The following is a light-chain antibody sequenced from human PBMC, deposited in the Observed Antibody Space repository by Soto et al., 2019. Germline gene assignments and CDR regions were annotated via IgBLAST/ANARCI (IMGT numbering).Light chain of an antibody. J-gene: IGLJ1*01. CDR3: SSYTSSSTLGV. CDR2: DVS. V-gene: IGLV2-14*01. CDR1: SSDVGGYNY. Sequence: QSVLTQPASVSGSPGQSITISCTGTSSDVGGYNYVSWYQQHPGKAPKLMIYDVSNRPSGVSNRFSGSKSGNTASLTISGLQAEDEAAYYCSSYTSSSTLGVFGTGTKLTVL.